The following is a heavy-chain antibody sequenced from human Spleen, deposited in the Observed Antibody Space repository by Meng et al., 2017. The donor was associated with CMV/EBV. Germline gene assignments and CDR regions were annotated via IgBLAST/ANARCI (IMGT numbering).Heavy chain of an antibody. CDR3: AVLFHIRLRGF. CDR2: VDPEDGKT. CDR1: GFTFTDYY. V-gene: IGHV1-69-2*01. J-gene: IGHJ4*02. Sequence: SCQVSGFTFTDYYMHWVRQAPGKGLEWVGLVDPEDGKTKYAENLQGRLTITADTSTGTTYMQLRGLRSDDTAVYFCAVLFHIRLRGFWGQGTLVTVSS. D-gene: IGHD6-25*01.